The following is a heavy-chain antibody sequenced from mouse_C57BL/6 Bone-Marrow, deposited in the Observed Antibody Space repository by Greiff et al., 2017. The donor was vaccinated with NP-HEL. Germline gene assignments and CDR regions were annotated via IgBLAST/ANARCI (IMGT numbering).Heavy chain of an antibody. Sequence: VQLKQSGPVLVKPGASVKMSCKASGYTFTDYYMNWVKQSHGKSLEWIGVINPYNGGTSYNQKFKGKATLTVDKSSSTAYMELNSLTSEDSAVYDCASGLDSSGPYFDYWGQGTTLTVSS. CDR2: INPYNGGT. CDR3: ASGLDSSGPYFDY. J-gene: IGHJ2*01. D-gene: IGHD3-2*02. CDR1: GYTFTDYY. V-gene: IGHV1-19*01.